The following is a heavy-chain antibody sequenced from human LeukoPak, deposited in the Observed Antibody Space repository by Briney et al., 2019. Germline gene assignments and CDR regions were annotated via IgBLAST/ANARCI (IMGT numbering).Heavy chain of an antibody. CDR1: GFTFSNHW. D-gene: IGHD5-18*01. CDR3: ARGGSDTAMAHDY. CDR2: ISRGASRT. V-gene: IGHV3-74*01. J-gene: IGHJ4*02. Sequence: GGSLRLSCAASGFTFSNHWMHWVRQAPGKGLMWVSRISRGASRTDYADSVKGRFTISRDDAKNTLYPQVNSLRVEDTGVYFCARGGSDTAMAHDYWGQGILVTVSS.